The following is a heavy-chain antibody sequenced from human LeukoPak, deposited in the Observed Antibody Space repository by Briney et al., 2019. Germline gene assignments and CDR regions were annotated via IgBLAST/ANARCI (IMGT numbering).Heavy chain of an antibody. D-gene: IGHD6-19*01. CDR2: INQDESER. CDR1: GFTVTDNY. V-gene: IGHV3-7*01. J-gene: IGHJ3*01. Sequence: GGSLRLSCAASGFTVTDNYMNWVRQSSGKGLEWVANINQDESERNYVDSVKGRFTISRDNAKNSLDLQMNSLRAEDTAVYYCARYGNGEWLAHYAFDVWGQGTMVTVAS. CDR3: ARYGNGEWLAHYAFDV.